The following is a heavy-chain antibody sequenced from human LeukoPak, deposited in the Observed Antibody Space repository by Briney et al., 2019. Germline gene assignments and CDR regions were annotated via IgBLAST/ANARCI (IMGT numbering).Heavy chain of an antibody. Sequence: PGGSLRLSCAASGFTFSRYEMNWVRQAPGKGLEWVSYISSGGTTIYYADSVKGRFTISRDNAKNSLYLQMNSLRAEDTAVYYCAKALDSSGCYYFDYWGQGTLVTVSS. CDR2: ISSGGTTI. J-gene: IGHJ4*02. V-gene: IGHV3-48*03. CDR3: AKALDSSGCYYFDY. CDR1: GFTFSRYE. D-gene: IGHD3-22*01.